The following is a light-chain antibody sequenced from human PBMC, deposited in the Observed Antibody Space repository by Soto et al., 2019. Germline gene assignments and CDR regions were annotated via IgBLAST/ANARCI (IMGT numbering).Light chain of an antibody. V-gene: IGKV1-12*01. CDR3: QQTNSFPLA. CDR2: AAS. J-gene: IGKJ4*01. CDR1: QGISSW. Sequence: DIQMTQSPSSVSASVGDRVTITCRASQGISSWLAWYQQKPGKAPNLLIFAASSFQSGVPSRFIGSGAWTDFTLTISSLLPEDFVTYYCQQTNSFPLAFGGGTKVEIK.